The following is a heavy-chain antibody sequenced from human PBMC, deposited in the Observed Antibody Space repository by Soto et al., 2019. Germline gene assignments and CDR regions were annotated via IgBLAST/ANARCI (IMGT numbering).Heavy chain of an antibody. CDR2: INSNSGVT. D-gene: IGHD3-22*01. V-gene: IGHV1-2*02. Sequence: ASVKVSCKGSGYIFTHYYYHWVRQAPGQGLEWMGWINSNSGVTKYAQTFQGRVTMTRDTSISTVYMELSRPTSDDTAVYYCARGEGQFDTTGSYYVYWGQGSLVTVSS. CDR3: ARGEGQFDTTGSYYVY. CDR1: GYIFTHYY. J-gene: IGHJ4*02.